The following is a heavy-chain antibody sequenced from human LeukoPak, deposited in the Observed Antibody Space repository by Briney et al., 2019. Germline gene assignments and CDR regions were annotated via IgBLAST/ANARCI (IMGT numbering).Heavy chain of an antibody. CDR3: ASVYDSSGYQLGNWFDP. D-gene: IGHD3-22*01. CDR2: INHSGST. CDR1: GGSFSGYY. Sequence: PSETLSLTCAVYGGSFSGYYWSWIRQPPGKGLEWIGEINHSGSTNYNPSLKSRVTISVDTSKNQFSQKLSSVTAADTAVYYCASVYDSSGYQLGNWFDPWGQGTLVTVSS. J-gene: IGHJ5*02. V-gene: IGHV4-34*01.